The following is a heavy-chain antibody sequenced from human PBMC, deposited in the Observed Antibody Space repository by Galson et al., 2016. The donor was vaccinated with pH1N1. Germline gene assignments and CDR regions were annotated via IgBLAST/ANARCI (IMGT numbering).Heavy chain of an antibody. CDR1: GFSFSNYG. V-gene: IGHV3-30*18. CDR3: AKDRPQMMLRYVDWLLGDAMDV. D-gene: IGHD3-9*01. CDR2: ISFDGTNK. J-gene: IGHJ6*02. Sequence: SLRLSCAASGFSFSNYGMHWVRQAPGKGPEWVAVISFDGTNKNYADSVKGRVTIPRDNSKNTLFLLLDSLRPDDTTVYYCAKDRPQMMLRYVDWLLGDAMDVWGRGTTVTVSS.